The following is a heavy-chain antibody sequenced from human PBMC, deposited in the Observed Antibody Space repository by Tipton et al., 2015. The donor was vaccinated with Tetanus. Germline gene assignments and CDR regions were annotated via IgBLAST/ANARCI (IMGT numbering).Heavy chain of an antibody. Sequence: TLSLTCTVSGDSISSSKYSWNWIRQPPGKGLEWIGYVYHTGSTYYKPSLKSRVTMSVDRSMNQFSLNLTSVTAADTAVYYCAILPKHWLAPRGAPWSQGILVTVSS. CDR1: GDSISSSKYS. J-gene: IGHJ5*02. CDR3: AILPKHWLAPRGAP. D-gene: IGHD6-19*01. V-gene: IGHV4-30-2*01. CDR2: VYHTGST.